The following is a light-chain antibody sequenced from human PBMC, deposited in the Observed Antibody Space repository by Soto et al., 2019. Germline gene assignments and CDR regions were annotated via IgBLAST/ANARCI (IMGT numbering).Light chain of an antibody. V-gene: IGKV3-11*01. Sequence: EIVLTQSPATVSLSPGERATLSCRASQSVSIYLAWYQQKPGQAPRLLIYDASNRASDIPARFSGSGSETDFTLTISSLEPEDFEIYYCQQRSNWPLTFGAGTKVDIX. CDR2: DAS. J-gene: IGKJ4*01. CDR3: QQRSNWPLT. CDR1: QSVSIY.